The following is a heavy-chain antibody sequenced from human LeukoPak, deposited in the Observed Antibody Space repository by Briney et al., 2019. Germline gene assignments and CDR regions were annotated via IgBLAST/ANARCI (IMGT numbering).Heavy chain of an antibody. D-gene: IGHD1/OR15-1a*01. CDR2: VSGSGGST. V-gene: IGHV3-23*01. CDR3: AKEPRWEQLHSFDI. J-gene: IGHJ3*02. Sequence: GGSLRLSCAASGFTFSTYGMSWVRQAPGKGLDWVSAVSGSGGSTHYADSVKGRFTMSRDNPKNTLFLQMNSLRPEDTAVYYCAKEPRWEQLHSFDIWGQGTTVTVSS. CDR1: GFTFSTYG.